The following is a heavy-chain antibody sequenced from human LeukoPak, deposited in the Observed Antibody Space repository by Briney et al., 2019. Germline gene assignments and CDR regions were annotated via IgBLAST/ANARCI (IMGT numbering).Heavy chain of an antibody. CDR3: ATGVGGHLFYYFDQ. CDR2: IKQDGSEK. V-gene: IGHV3-7*01. D-gene: IGHD2-21*01. Sequence: PGGSLRLSCAASGFTFSSYWMSWVRQAPGKGLEWVANIKQDGSEKYYVDSVKGRFTISRDNAKNSLYLQMNSLRAEDTAVYYCATGVGGHLFYYFDQWGQGTLVTVTS. J-gene: IGHJ4*02. CDR1: GFTFSSYW.